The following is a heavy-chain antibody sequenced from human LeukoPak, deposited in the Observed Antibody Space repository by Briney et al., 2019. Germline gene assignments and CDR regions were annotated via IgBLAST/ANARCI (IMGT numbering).Heavy chain of an antibody. V-gene: IGHV4-34*01. CDR3: ARVSTAITDS. CDR2: INHSGST. Sequence: SETLSLTCAVYGGSFSGYYWSWIRQPPGKGLEWIGEINHSGSTNYNPSLKSRVTISVDTSKNQFSLTLSSVTAADTAVYYCARVSTAITDSWGQGTLVTVSS. D-gene: IGHD5-18*01. CDR1: GGSFSGYY. J-gene: IGHJ4*02.